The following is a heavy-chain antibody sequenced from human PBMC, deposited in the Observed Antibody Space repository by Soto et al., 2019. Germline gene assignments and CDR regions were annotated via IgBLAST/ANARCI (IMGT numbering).Heavy chain of an antibody. D-gene: IGHD2-2*02. CDR1: GYSFTSYW. CDR3: ARGYCSSTSCYTYYGMDV. V-gene: IGHV5-10-1*01. Sequence: GESLKISCKGSGYSFTSYWISWVRLMPGKGLEWMGRIDPSDSYTNYSPSFQGHVTISADKSISTAYLQWSSLKASDTAMYYCARGYCSSTSCYTYYGMDVWGQGTTVTVSS. J-gene: IGHJ6*02. CDR2: IDPSDSYT.